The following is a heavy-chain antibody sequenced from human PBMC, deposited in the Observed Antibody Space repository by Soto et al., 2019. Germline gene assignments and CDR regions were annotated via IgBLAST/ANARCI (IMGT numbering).Heavy chain of an antibody. CDR2: ISGSGGST. CDR1: GFTFRSYA. J-gene: IGHJ4*02. D-gene: IGHD3-3*01. Sequence: EVQLLESGGGLVQPGGSLRLSCAASGFTFRSYAMSWVRQAPGKGLEWASAISGSGGSTYYADSVKGRYTISRDNSKKPLYQQMNSLRAEDTAVYYCAKDITQYYDFWSGYYFDYWGQVTMVTVSA. V-gene: IGHV3-23*01. CDR3: AKDITQYYDFWSGYYFDY.